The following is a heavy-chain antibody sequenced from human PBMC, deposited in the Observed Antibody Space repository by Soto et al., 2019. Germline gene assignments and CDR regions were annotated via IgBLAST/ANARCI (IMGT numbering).Heavy chain of an antibody. CDR3: AKKGLGSLTTFCSGSGCHYAFDM. Sequence: EVQLLESGGGLVQPGGSLRLSCAASGFTFSSYAMSWVRQPPGKGLEWVSTISGGGDGTYYADSMKGHFTISRDNSKNTLYLQMNSLRAEDTAIYYCAKKGLGSLTTFCSGSGCHYAFDMWAQGTMVTVSS. CDR2: ISGGGDGT. CDR1: GFTFSSYA. J-gene: IGHJ3*02. D-gene: IGHD2-15*01. V-gene: IGHV3-23*01.